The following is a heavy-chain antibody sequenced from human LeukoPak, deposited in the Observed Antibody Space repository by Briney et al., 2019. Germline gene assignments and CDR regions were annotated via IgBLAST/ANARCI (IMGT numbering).Heavy chain of an antibody. D-gene: IGHD1-7*01. CDR3: ARDPHGITGTGGAFDI. J-gene: IGHJ3*02. V-gene: IGHV3-48*01. CDR1: GFTFSTYS. CDR2: ITSSSSTM. Sequence: GGSLRLSCAASGFTFSTYSMNWVRQAPGKGLEWVSYITSSSSTMFYADSVKGRFTISRDNAENSMYLQMNNLRVEDTAVYYCARDPHGITGTGGAFDIWGQGTMVTVSS.